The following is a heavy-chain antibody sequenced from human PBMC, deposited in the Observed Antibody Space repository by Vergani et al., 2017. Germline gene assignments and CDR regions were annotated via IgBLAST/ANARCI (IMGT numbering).Heavy chain of an antibody. V-gene: IGHV3-33*01. Sequence: QGQLVESGGGIVQPGRSLTLSCVASRSTFKTYGMHWVRQAPGKGLEWVGLIYYDGSNAYYADSVKGRFTISRDNSKNTLYLQMSSLRAEDTAVYYCVRDQVPAAMSLNVGNYMDVWGKGTTVIVSS. D-gene: IGHD2-2*01. CDR3: VRDQVPAAMSLNVGNYMDV. CDR1: RSTFKTYG. J-gene: IGHJ6*03. CDR2: IYYDGSNA.